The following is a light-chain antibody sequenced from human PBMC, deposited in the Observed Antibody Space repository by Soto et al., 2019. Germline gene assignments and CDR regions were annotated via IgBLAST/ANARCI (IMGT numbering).Light chain of an antibody. CDR1: QSVSDY. CDR2: DTS. J-gene: IGKJ4*01. CDR3: QQRRDWPRLT. Sequence: DIVLTQSPATLSLSPGERATLSCKTSQSVSDYLAWFQQKPGQAPRLLIYDTSNRAPGAPARFSGSGYGTDFTITISSLEPEDSAVYYCQQRRDWPRLTFGGGTKVEI. V-gene: IGKV3-11*01.